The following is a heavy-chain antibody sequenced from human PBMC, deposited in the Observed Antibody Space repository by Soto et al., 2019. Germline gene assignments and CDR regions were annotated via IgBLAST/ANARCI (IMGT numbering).Heavy chain of an antibody. Sequence: ASVKVSCKASGYTFTSYCICWVRQAPGQGLEWMGWISAYNGNTNYAQKLQGRVTMTTDTSTSTAYMELGSLRSDDTAVYYCARDRGYDSYFDYWGQGTLVTVSS. CDR3: ARDRGYDSYFDY. CDR1: GYTFTSYC. D-gene: IGHD3-3*01. CDR2: ISAYNGNT. V-gene: IGHV1-18*01. J-gene: IGHJ4*02.